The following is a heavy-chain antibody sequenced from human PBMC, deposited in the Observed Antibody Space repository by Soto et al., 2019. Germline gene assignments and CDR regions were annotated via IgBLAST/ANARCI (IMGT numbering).Heavy chain of an antibody. CDR3: AADYGLGY. Sequence: SVKVSCKASGFTFTSSATQWVRQARGQRLEWIGWIVVGSGNTNYAQKFQERVTITRDMSTSTAYMELSSLRSEDTAVYYCAADYGLGYWGQGTLVTVSS. D-gene: IGHD3-16*01. CDR2: IVVGSGNT. CDR1: GFTFTSSA. J-gene: IGHJ4*02. V-gene: IGHV1-58*02.